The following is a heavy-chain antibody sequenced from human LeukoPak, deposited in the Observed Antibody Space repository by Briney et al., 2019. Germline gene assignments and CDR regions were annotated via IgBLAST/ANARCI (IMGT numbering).Heavy chain of an antibody. CDR2: IGVTGGNT. V-gene: IGHV3-23*01. Sequence: PGGSPRLSCAASGVTFKKYTMSWVRQAPGKGLEWVSTIGVTGGNTYYADSVKGRFTISRDDFRNILFLQMSSLRAEDTAIYYCAKDTAIVPSAPYGMDVWGQGTTVTVSS. J-gene: IGHJ6*02. CDR1: GVTFKKYT. D-gene: IGHD3-22*01. CDR3: AKDTAIVPSAPYGMDV.